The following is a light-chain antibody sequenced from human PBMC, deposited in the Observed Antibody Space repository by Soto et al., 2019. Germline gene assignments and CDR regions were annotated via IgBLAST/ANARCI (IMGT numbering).Light chain of an antibody. V-gene: IGLV2-14*03. CDR1: SSDVGGYNF. CDR3: CSYTRSSTHV. Sequence: QSALTQPASVSGSPGQSITISCTGTSSDVGGYNFVSWYQQHPGKVPKLMIFDVNRRPSGVSDRFSGSKSGNTASLTISGLQDEDEGDYYCCSYTRSSTHVFGSGTKLTVL. J-gene: IGLJ1*01. CDR2: DVN.